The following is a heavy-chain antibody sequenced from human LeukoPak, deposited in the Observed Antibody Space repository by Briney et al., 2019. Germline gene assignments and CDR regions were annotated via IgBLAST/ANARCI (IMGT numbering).Heavy chain of an antibody. CDR3: ARDDILTGYSPVGY. CDR2: ISGSGGST. CDR1: GFTFSSYA. J-gene: IGHJ4*02. Sequence: GGSLRLSCAASGFTFSSYAMSWVRQAPGKGLEWVSAISGSGGSTYYADSVKGRFTISRDNSKNTLYLQMNSLRAEDTAVYYCARDDILTGYSPVGYWGQGTLVTVSS. D-gene: IGHD3-9*01. V-gene: IGHV3-23*01.